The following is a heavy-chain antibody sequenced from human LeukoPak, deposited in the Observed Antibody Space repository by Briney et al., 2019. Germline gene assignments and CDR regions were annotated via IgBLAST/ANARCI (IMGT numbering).Heavy chain of an antibody. J-gene: IGHJ4*02. CDR2: IIPIFGTA. Sequence: SVKVSCKASGGTFSSYAISWVRQAPGQGLEWMGGIIPIFGTANYAQKFQGRVTITADESTSAAYMELSSLRSEDTAVYYCARFENDYGDYDFDYWGQGTLVTVSS. CDR3: ARFENDYGDYDFDY. V-gene: IGHV1-69*13. D-gene: IGHD4-17*01. CDR1: GGTFSSYA.